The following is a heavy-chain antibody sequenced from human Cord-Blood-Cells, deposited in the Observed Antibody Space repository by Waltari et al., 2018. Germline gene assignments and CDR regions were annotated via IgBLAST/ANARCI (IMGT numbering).Heavy chain of an antibody. CDR2: INSGNGNT. CDR1: GYTGTTYT. V-gene: IGHV1-3*01. D-gene: IGHD6-6*01. J-gene: IGHJ1*01. CDR3: ARPPYSSSQYFQH. Sequence: QIQPVQSGAEAKKPGASVKVSCMASGYTGTTYTMHWARQAPGQRLEWMGWINSGNGNTKYSQKFQGRVTITRDTSASTAYMELSSLRSEDTAVYYCARPPYSSSQYFQHWGQGTLVTVSS.